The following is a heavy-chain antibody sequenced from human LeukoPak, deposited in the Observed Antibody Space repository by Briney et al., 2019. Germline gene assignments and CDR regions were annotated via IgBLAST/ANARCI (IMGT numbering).Heavy chain of an antibody. CDR1: GDSITNNNCY. V-gene: IGHV4-39*07. CDR3: VRLDYSNFFDY. CDR2: ICYTGSS. D-gene: IGHD4-11*01. Sequence: PSKTLSLTCTVSGDSITNNNCYWGWVRQPPGKGLEWIASICYTGSSYYNPSLKSRVTMSVDTSKNQFSLKLSSVTAADTAVYYCVRLDYSNFFDYWGQGNLVTVSS. J-gene: IGHJ4*02.